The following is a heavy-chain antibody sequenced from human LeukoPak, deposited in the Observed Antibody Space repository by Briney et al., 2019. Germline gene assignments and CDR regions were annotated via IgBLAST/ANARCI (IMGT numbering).Heavy chain of an antibody. V-gene: IGHV1-69*13. CDR1: GGTFSSYA. Sequence: GASVKVSCKASGGTFSSYAISWVRQAPGQGLEWMGGIIPIFDTANYAQKFQGRVTITADESTSTAYMELSSLRSEDTAVYYCARGAEYYYGSGSPLGDYYYYMDVWGKGTTVTVSS. J-gene: IGHJ6*03. CDR2: IIPIFDTA. D-gene: IGHD3-10*01. CDR3: ARGAEYYYGSGSPLGDYYYYMDV.